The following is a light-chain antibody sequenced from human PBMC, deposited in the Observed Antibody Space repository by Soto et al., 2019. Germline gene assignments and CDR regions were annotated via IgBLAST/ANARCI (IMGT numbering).Light chain of an antibody. J-gene: IGLJ3*02. V-gene: IGLV2-14*01. Sequence: QSALTQPASVSASPGQSITISCTGTSSDVGAFNYVSWFQQHPGEAPKLMIYEVNNRPSGVSNRFSASKSGNTASLTISGLQAEDEGDYYCSSYTTSGTWVFGGGTKVTVL. CDR1: SSDVGAFNY. CDR2: EVN. CDR3: SSYTTSGTWV.